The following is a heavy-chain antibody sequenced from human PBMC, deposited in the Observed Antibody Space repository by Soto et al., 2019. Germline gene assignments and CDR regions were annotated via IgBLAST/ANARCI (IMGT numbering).Heavy chain of an antibody. CDR1: GYSFTSYW. D-gene: IGHD6-19*01. CDR3: ARQPSNGQWYV. V-gene: IGHV5-51*01. J-gene: IGHJ6*02. CDR2: IYPGESDI. Sequence: GESLKISCKGSGYSFTSYWIGWVRQMPGKGLEWMAIIYPGESDIRYNPSFQGQVTISADKSISTAYLQWSSLKASDTAMYYCARQPSNGQWYVWGQGTTVTVSS.